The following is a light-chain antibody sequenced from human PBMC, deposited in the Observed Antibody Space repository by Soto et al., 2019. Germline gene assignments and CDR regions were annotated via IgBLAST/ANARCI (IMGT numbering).Light chain of an antibody. J-gene: IGKJ1*01. CDR1: QSVRSN. Sequence: EIVMTQSPATLSVSPGERATLSCRASQSVRSNLGWYQQKPGQAPRLLIYGASTRATGVPARFSGSGSGTEFTLTISSLQSEDFAVYYCQQYYNGWTFGKGTKVEIK. CDR2: GAS. V-gene: IGKV3-15*01. CDR3: QQYYNGWT.